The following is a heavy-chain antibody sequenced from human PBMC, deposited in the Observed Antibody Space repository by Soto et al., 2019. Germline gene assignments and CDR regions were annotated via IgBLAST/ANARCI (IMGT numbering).Heavy chain of an antibody. CDR2: ISYDGST. V-gene: IGHV3-30-3*02. CDR1: GFTFSSYA. Sequence: AGGSLRLSCAASGFTFSSYAMHLVRQAPGKGLEWVAVISYDGSTYYADSVKGRFTISRDNSKNTLYLQMNSLRAEDTAVYYCAKPIAAAAAYYYYGMDVWGQGTTVTVSS. J-gene: IGHJ6*02. D-gene: IGHD6-13*01. CDR3: AKPIAAAAAYYYYGMDV.